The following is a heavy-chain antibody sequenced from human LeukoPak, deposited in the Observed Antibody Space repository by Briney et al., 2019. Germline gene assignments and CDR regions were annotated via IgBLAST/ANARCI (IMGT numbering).Heavy chain of an antibody. J-gene: IGHJ4*02. CDR3: ARDQSVAGPTTADY. CDR2: MNIDASNT. CDR1: GFTFSFYA. D-gene: IGHD1-26*01. Sequence: GGSLRPSCVASGFTFSFYAMSWVRQAPGKGLVWVSRMNIDASNTIYADSVKGRFTISRDNAKNTLYLQMNSLRAEDTAVYYCARDQSVAGPTTADYWGQGTLVTVSS. V-gene: IGHV3-74*01.